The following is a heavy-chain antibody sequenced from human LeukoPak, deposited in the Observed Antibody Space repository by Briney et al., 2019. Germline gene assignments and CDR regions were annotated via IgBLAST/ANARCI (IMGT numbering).Heavy chain of an antibody. CDR1: GGSISSYY. CDR3: AGDSRDYYYYGMDV. CDR2: IYTSGST. V-gene: IGHV4-4*07. Sequence: SETLSLTCTVSGGSISSYYWSWIRQPAGKGLEWIGRIYTSGSTNHNPSLKSRVTMSVDTSKNQFSLKLSSVTAADTAVYYCAGDSRDYYYYGMDVWGQGTTVTVSS. J-gene: IGHJ6*02.